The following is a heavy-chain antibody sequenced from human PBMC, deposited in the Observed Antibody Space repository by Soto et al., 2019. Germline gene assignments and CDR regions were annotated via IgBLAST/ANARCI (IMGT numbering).Heavy chain of an antibody. D-gene: IGHD3-10*01. Sequence: QLQLQESGPRLVKPSETLSLTCTVSGGSISTSSYYWGWIRQPPGQGLEFIATIDYNEGTYYNPSLKSRVTISADTSKNQFSLKLSSVTAADTAVYYCARARGSGLMDVWGQGTTVTVSS. J-gene: IGHJ6*02. V-gene: IGHV4-39*01. CDR3: ARARGSGLMDV. CDR1: GGSISTSSYY. CDR2: IDYNEGT.